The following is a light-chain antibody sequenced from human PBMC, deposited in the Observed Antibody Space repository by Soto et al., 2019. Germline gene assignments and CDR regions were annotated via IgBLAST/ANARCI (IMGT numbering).Light chain of an antibody. CDR2: SND. J-gene: IGLJ3*02. CDR3: AAWDDSLKGWV. Sequence: QAVVTQAPSASGTPGQRVTISCSGSSSNIGSNTVTWYQQVPGTAPKLLIYSNDQRTSGVPDRFSGSKSGTSASLAIAGLQSEDEADYYCAAWDDSLKGWVFAEGPSSPS. V-gene: IGLV1-44*01. CDR1: SSNIGSNT.